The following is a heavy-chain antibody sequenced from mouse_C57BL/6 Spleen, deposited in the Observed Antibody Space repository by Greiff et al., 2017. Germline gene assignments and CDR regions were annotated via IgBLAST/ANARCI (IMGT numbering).Heavy chain of an antibody. V-gene: IGHV5-6*01. Sequence: EVQLKESGGDLVKPGGSLKLSCAASGFTFSSYGMSWVRQTPDKRLEWVATISSGGSYTYYPDSVKGRFTISRDNAKNTLYLQMSSLKSEDTAMYYCARHGGSTRWYFDVWGTGTTVTVSS. CDR1: GFTFSSYG. D-gene: IGHD2-1*01. J-gene: IGHJ1*03. CDR2: ISSGGSYT. CDR3: ARHGGSTRWYFDV.